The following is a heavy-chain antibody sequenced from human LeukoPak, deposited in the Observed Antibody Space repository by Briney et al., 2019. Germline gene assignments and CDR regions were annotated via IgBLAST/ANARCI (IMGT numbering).Heavy chain of an antibody. D-gene: IGHD2-2*01. CDR3: ARVPEVPERYCSSTSCYGSYYYYYMDV. CDR2: IIPIFGTA. J-gene: IGHJ6*03. CDR1: GGTFSSYA. V-gene: IGHV1-69*05. Sequence: SVKVSCKASGGTFSSYAISWVRQAPGQGLEWMGGIIPIFGTANYAQKFQGRVTITTDESTSTAYMELSSLRSEDTAVYYCARVPEVPERYCSSTSCYGSYYYYYMDVWGKGTTVTVSS.